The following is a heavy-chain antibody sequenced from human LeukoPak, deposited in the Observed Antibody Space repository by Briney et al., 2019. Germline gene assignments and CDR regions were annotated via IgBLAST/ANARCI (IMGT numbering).Heavy chain of an antibody. CDR3: AKTYDILTGYSAYFDY. V-gene: IGHV3-23*01. J-gene: IGHJ4*02. Sequence: GGSLRLSCAASGFTFNNYAMNWVRQAPGKGLEWVSSISGGGETTYYADSVKGRFTISRDNSKNTLYLQMNSLRAEDTAAYYCAKTYDILTGYSAYFDYWGQGTLVTVSS. CDR2: ISGGGETT. CDR1: GFTFNNYA. D-gene: IGHD3-9*01.